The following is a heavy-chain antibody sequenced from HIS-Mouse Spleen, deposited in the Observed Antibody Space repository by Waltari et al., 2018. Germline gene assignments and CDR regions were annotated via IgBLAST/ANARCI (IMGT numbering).Heavy chain of an antibody. CDR1: GYAFPRYA. D-gene: IGHD3-3*01. Sequence: QVQLVQSGAEVKKPGASVKVSCKASGYAFPRYANHWVLQATGQGLEWMGWMNPNSGNTGYAQKFQGRVTMTRNTSISTAYMELSSLRSEDTAVYYCARVYYDFWSGYYYWGQGTLVTVSS. CDR2: MNPNSGNT. V-gene: IGHV1-8*01. CDR3: ARVYYDFWSGYYY. J-gene: IGHJ4*02.